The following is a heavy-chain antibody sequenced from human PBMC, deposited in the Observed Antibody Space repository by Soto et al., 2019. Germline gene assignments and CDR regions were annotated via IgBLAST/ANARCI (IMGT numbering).Heavy chain of an antibody. CDR2: IYPGDSDT. V-gene: IGHV5-51*01. Sequence: GESLKISCKGSGYSFTSYWIGWVRQMPGKGLELMGIIYPGDSDTRYSPSFQGQVIISADKSISTAYLQWSSLKASDTAMYYCARHSIVAEYYYGMDVWGQGTTVTVSS. D-gene: IGHD6-19*01. J-gene: IGHJ6*02. CDR3: ARHSIVAEYYYGMDV. CDR1: GYSFTSYW.